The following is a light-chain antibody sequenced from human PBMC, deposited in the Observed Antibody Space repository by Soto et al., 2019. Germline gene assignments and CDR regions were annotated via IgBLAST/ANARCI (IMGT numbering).Light chain of an antibody. CDR3: QQSYSTPIT. J-gene: IGKJ5*01. Sequence: DIQMTQSPSSLSASVGDRVTITCRASQNISKYLNWYQQKLGKAPKLLIYVASSLQSGVPSRFSGSGSGTDFTLTISSLQPEDFATYYCQQSYSTPITFGQGTRLEIK. CDR2: VAS. V-gene: IGKV1-39*01. CDR1: QNISKY.